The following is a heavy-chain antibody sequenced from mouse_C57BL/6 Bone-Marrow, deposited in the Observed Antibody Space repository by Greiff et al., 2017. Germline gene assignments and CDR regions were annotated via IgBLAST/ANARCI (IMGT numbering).Heavy chain of an antibody. V-gene: IGHV1-19*01. CDR1: GYTFTDYY. CDR3: ARVGMVTTWYFDV. D-gene: IGHD2-2*01. Sequence: EVKLMESGPVLVKPGASVKMSCKASGYTFTDYYMNWVKQSHGQSLEWIGVINPYNGGTSYNQKFKGKDTLTVDKSSSTAYMELNRLTSEDSAVYYCARVGMVTTWYFDVWGTGTTVTVSS. CDR2: INPYNGGT. J-gene: IGHJ1*03.